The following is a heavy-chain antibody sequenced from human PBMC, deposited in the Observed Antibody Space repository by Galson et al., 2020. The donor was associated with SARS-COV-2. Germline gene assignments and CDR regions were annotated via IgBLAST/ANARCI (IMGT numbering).Heavy chain of an antibody. V-gene: IGHV4-30-2*01. J-gene: IGHJ3*02. CDR2: IYHSGST. Sequence: ETSETLSLTCAVSGGSISSGGYSWSWIRQPPGKGREWMGYIYHSGSTYYNPSLKSRVTISVDRTKNQFSLKLSSVTAEDTAVYYCARGTYDSSGHMRDAFDIWGQGTMVTVSS. D-gene: IGHD3-22*01. CDR1: GGSISSGGYS. CDR3: ARGTYDSSGHMRDAFDI.